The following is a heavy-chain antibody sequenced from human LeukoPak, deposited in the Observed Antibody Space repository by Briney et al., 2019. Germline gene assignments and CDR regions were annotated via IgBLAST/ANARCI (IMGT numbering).Heavy chain of an antibody. CDR3: ARPSVLLWFGELLADFDY. CDR1: GGSFSGYY. J-gene: IGHJ4*02. CDR2: INHSGST. Sequence: PSETLSLTCAVYGGSFSGYYWSWIRQPPGKGLEWIGEINHSGSTNYNPSLKSRVTISVDTSKNQFSLKLSSVTAADTAVYYCARPSVLLWFGELLADFDYWGQGTLVTVSS. V-gene: IGHV4-34*01. D-gene: IGHD3-10*01.